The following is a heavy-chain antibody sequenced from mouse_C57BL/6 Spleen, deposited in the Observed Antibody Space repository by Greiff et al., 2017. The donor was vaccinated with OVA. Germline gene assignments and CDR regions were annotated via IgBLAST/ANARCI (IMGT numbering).Heavy chain of an antibody. CDR3: ARAVVATDAMDY. Sequence: VQLQQSGPVLVKPGASVKMSCKASGYTFTDYYMNWVKQSHGKSLEWIGVINPYNGGTSYNQKFKGKATLTVDKSSSTAYMVLNSLTSEDSAVYYCARAVVATDAMDYWGQGTSVTVSS. J-gene: IGHJ4*01. V-gene: IGHV1-19*01. CDR1: GYTFTDYY. CDR2: INPYNGGT. D-gene: IGHD1-1*01.